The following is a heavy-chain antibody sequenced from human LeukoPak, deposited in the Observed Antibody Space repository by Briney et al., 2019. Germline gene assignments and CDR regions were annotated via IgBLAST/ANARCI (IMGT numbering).Heavy chain of an antibody. V-gene: IGHV4-30-4*01. CDR2: ICYSGST. J-gene: IGHJ4*02. CDR1: GGSISSGDYY. Sequence: PSETLSLTCTASGGSISSGDYYWGWIGQPQGRGREWIVYICYSGSTYDNPYGKSRITITVDTPKNQFSLKLSAVTAADTAVYYCAGYSYVDLTIYYWGQGTLVTVSS. CDR3: AGYSYVDLTIYY. D-gene: IGHD5-18*01.